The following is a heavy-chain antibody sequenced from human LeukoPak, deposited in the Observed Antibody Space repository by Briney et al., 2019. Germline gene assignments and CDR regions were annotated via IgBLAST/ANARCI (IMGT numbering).Heavy chain of an antibody. CDR3: AKDPPYYYDSSGYNNDY. J-gene: IGHJ4*02. CDR2: ISGSGGST. D-gene: IGHD3-22*01. Sequence: PGGTLRLSCAASGFTFSSYGMSWVRQAPGKGLEWVSAISGSGGSTYYADSVKGRFTISRDNSKNTLYLQMNSLRAEDTAVYYCAKDPPYYYDSSGYNNDYWGQGTLVTVSS. CDR1: GFTFSSYG. V-gene: IGHV3-23*01.